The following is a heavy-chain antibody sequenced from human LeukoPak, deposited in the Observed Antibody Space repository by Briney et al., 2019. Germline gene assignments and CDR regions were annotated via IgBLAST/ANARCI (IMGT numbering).Heavy chain of an antibody. CDR3: ARAGSFFLLGDYGFDP. CDR1: GYSISSGYY. Sequence: SETLSLTCAVSGYSISSGYYWGWIRQPPGKGLEWIGSIYHSGSTYYNPSLKSRVTISVDTSKNQFSLKLGSVTAADTAVYYCARAGSFFLLGDYGFDPWGQGTLVTVSS. V-gene: IGHV4-38-2*01. CDR2: IYHSGST. J-gene: IGHJ5*02. D-gene: IGHD4-17*01.